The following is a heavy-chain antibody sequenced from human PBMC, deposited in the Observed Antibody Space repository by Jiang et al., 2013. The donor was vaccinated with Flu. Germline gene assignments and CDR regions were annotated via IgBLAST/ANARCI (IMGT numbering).Heavy chain of an antibody. CDR3: ARENTASVTRGAFDL. J-gene: IGHJ3*01. Sequence: QLVESGPGLVKPSQTLSLTCTVSGGSISSGSYYWNWIRQPAGKGLEWIGRIYTSVATYNPSLESRVTISEDTSKNQFSLKLNSVTAADTAIYYCARENTASVTRGAFDLWGQGTMVTVSS. D-gene: IGHD5-18*01. CDR1: GGSISSGSYY. CDR2: IYTSVA. V-gene: IGHV4-61*02.